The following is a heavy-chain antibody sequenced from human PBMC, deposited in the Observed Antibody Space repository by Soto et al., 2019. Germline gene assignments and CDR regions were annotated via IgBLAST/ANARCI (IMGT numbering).Heavy chain of an antibody. Sequence: SVKVSCKASGGTFSSYAISWVRQAPGQGLEWMGGIIPIFGTANYAQKFQGRVTITADESTSTAYMELSSLRSEDTAVYYCARSLSITMIVVNVAAFDIWGQGTMVTVSS. CDR2: IIPIFGTA. J-gene: IGHJ3*02. CDR3: ARSLSITMIVVNVAAFDI. CDR1: GGTFSSYA. D-gene: IGHD3-22*01. V-gene: IGHV1-69*13.